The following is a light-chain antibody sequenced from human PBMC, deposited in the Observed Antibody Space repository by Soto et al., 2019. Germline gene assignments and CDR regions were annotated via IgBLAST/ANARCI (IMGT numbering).Light chain of an antibody. CDR3: QLYGSSPLYS. CDR2: GTS. J-gene: IGKJ2*01. CDR1: QTVSSTY. V-gene: IGKV3-20*01. Sequence: EIVLTQSPGTLSLSPGERATLSCRTSQTVSSTYSAWYQQKRGQAPRLLIYGTSNRATGIPDRFSGSGSGTHFTLTISRLEPEDFAVYHCQLYGSSPLYSFAQGTELEIK.